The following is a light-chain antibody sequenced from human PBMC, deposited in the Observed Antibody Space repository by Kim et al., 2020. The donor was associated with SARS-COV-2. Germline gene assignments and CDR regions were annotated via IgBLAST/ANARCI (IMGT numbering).Light chain of an antibody. V-gene: IGKV1-33*01. CDR3: QQYDNLPPEFT. Sequence: VGDRVTITCQASQDISNYLNWYQQKPGKAPKLLIYDASNLETGVPSRFSGSGSGTDFTFTISSLQPEDIATYYCQQYDNLPPEFTFGPGTKVDIK. CDR2: DAS. J-gene: IGKJ3*01. CDR1: QDISNY.